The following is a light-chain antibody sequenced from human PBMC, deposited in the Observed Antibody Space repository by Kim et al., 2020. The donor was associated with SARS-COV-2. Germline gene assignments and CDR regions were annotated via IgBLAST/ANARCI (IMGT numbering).Light chain of an antibody. CDR3: QQYNSYAPVYT. Sequence: DIQMTQSPSTLSASVGDRVTITCRASQSISSWLAWYRQKPGKAPNLLIYKASSLESGVPSRFSGSGSGTEFTLTISSLQPDDFATYYCQQYNSYAPVYTFGQGTKVEI. J-gene: IGKJ2*01. CDR2: KAS. V-gene: IGKV1-5*03. CDR1: QSISSW.